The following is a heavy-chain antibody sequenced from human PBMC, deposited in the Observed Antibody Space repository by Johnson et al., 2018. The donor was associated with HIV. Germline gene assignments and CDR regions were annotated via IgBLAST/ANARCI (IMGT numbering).Heavy chain of an antibody. Sequence: VLLVESGGGLVQPGGSLRLSCAASGFTFSGYAMHWVRQAPGKGLDYVSAISSDGGSSYSANSVKGRFTISRDNSKNTLFLQMGSLRAEDMAVYYCARRAHDAFDIWGQGTMVTVSS. CDR2: ISSDGGSS. J-gene: IGHJ3*02. CDR3: ARRAHDAFDI. CDR1: GFTFSGYA. V-gene: IGHV3-64*01.